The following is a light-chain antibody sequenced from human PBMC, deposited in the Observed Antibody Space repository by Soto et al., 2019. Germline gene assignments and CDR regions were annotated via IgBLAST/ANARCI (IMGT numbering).Light chain of an antibody. CDR2: AAT. CDR3: QQGHTFPLT. CDR1: QDISDW. Sequence: DIQMTQSPSSVSASVGDRVTITCRASQDISDWLAWHQQKPGKAPKLLIFAATTLNIGVPSRFSGSGSGTDFTLPISSLQPEDFATYYCQQGHTFPLTFGGGTKVEIK. V-gene: IGKV1-12*01. J-gene: IGKJ4*01.